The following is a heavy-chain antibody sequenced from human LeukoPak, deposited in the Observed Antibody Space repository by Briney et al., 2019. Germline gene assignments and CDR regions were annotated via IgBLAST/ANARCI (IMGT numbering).Heavy chain of an antibody. J-gene: IGHJ4*02. Sequence: GGSLRLSCAASGFTFSNYSMNWVRQAPGKGLEWVSSITSSSSYIYYADSVKGRFTISRDNAKNSLYLQMNSLRAEDTAVYYCARGEEQWLPPFDYWGQGTLVTVSS. CDR1: GFTFSNYS. CDR2: ITSSSSYI. D-gene: IGHD6-19*01. V-gene: IGHV3-21*01. CDR3: ARGEEQWLPPFDY.